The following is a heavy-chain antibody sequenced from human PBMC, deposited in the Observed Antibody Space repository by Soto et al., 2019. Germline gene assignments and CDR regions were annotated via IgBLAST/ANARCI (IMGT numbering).Heavy chain of an antibody. CDR3: ARDRYSNLRDLQAYYFDY. CDR1: GFTFSSYA. D-gene: IGHD4-4*01. Sequence: ESGGGVVQPGRSLRLSCAASGFTFSSYAMHWVRQAPGKGLEWVAVISYDGSNKYYADSVKGRFTISRDNSKNTLYLQMNSLRAEDTAVYYCARDRYSNLRDLQAYYFDYWGQGTLVTVSS. CDR2: ISYDGSNK. V-gene: IGHV3-30-3*01. J-gene: IGHJ4*02.